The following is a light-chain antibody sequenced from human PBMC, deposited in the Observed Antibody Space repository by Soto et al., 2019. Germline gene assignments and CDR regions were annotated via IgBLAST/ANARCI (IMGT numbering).Light chain of an antibody. V-gene: IGLV2-14*01. J-gene: IGLJ2*01. Sequence: QSALTQPASVSGSPGQSITISCTGTSSDTTDFYSVSWYQQHPGQAPKLVIYEVANRPSGVSSRFSGSKSDNTASLTISGLHADDEADYYCSSYSISAGLVLFGGGPKLTVL. CDR2: EVA. CDR1: SSDTTDFYS. CDR3: SSYSISAGLVL.